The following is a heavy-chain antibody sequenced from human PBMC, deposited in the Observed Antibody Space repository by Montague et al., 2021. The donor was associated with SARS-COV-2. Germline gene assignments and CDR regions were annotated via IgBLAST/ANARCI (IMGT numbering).Heavy chain of an antibody. CDR1: GGSISSYY. D-gene: IGHD5-24*01. V-gene: IGHV4-59*01. CDR3: ARVFPRWLQFDPYFDY. CDR2: IYYSGST. J-gene: IGHJ4*02. Sequence: SETLSLTCTVSGGSISSYYWSWIRQPPGKGLEWIGYIYYSGSTNYNPSXXSRVTISVDTSKNQFSLKLSSVTAADTAAYYCARVFPRWLQFDPYFDYWGQGTLVTVSS.